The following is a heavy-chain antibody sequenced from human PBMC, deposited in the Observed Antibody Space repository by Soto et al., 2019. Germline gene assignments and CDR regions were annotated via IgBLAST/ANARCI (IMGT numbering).Heavy chain of an antibody. CDR1: RYSFPAYW. Sequence: PGVSLKISCQASRYSFPAYWIGWVRQIPGNCVEWMGIIYPGETETSYGPAFQGRVIIAVDKFNSTDYLQWNSLEAADTARFYFVRHIGVAVAGKRWYIDLRGRCTLV. D-gene: IGHD6-19*01. CDR2: IYPGETET. CDR3: VRHIGVAVAGKRWYIDL. J-gene: IGHJ2*01. V-gene: IGHV5-51*01.